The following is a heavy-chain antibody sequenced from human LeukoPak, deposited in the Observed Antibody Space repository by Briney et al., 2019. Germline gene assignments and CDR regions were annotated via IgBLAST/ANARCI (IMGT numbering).Heavy chain of an antibody. Sequence: ASVKVSCKGSGYTFTSYSLNWVRKAPGQGLEWMGIINPSGGTTNYAQKFQGRITMTRDTSTSTVYMELSSLRSEDTAVYYCARELISGDWTWDIWGQGTMVTVSS. D-gene: IGHD2-21*02. CDR3: ARELISGDWTWDI. V-gene: IGHV1-46*01. J-gene: IGHJ3*02. CDR1: GYTFTSYS. CDR2: INPSGGTT.